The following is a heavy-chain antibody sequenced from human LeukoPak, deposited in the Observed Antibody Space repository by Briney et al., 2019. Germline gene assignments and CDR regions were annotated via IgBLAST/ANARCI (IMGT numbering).Heavy chain of an antibody. CDR2: IKQDGSEK. CDR1: GFTFSNYW. Sequence: GGSLRLSCAASGFTFSNYWMSWVRQAPGKGLEWVANIKQDGSEKYYVDSVKGRFAISRDNAKNSLYLQMNSLRAEDTAVYYCARSGLDYWGQGTLVTVSS. CDR3: ARSGLDY. D-gene: IGHD6-25*01. V-gene: IGHV3-7*01. J-gene: IGHJ4*02.